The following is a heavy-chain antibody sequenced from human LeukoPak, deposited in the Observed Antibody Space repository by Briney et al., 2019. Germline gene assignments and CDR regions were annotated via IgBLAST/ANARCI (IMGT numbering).Heavy chain of an antibody. CDR1: GGTFSSYA. V-gene: IGHV1-69*13. J-gene: IGHJ4*02. CDR2: IIPIFGTA. Sequence: ASVKVSCKASGGTFSSYAISWVRQAPGQGLEWMGGIIPIFGTANYAQKFQGRVTITADESTSTAYMELSSLRSEDTAVYYCARALGYCSGGSRYSPRPFDYWGQGTLVTVSS. D-gene: IGHD2-15*01. CDR3: ARALGYCSGGSRYSPRPFDY.